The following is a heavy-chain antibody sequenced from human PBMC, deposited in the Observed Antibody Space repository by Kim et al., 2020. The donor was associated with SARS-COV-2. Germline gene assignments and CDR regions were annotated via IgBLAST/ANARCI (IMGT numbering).Heavy chain of an antibody. CDR3: ARGLLGSSWYSYWYFDL. D-gene: IGHD6-13*01. CDR2: MNPNSGNT. V-gene: IGHV1-8*01. Sequence: ASVKVSCKASGYTFTSYDINWVRQATGQGLEWMGWMNPNSGNTGYAQKFQGRVTMTRNTSISTAYMELSSLRSEDTAVYYCARGLLGSSWYSYWYFDLWGRGTLVTVSS. J-gene: IGHJ2*01. CDR1: GYTFTSYD.